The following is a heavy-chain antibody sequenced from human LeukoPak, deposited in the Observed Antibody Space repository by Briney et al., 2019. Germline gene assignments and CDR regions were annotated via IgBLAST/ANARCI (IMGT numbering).Heavy chain of an antibody. CDR3: AKDRGDSPMSLPDY. D-gene: IGHD3-10*01. Sequence: GGSLRLSCAASGFTFSNYWIHWVRQAPGKGLEWVSAMSGSGASIYYADSVKGRFTISRDNSKNTLYLQMNSLRAEDTAVYYCAKDRGDSPMSLPDYWGQGTLVTVSS. J-gene: IGHJ4*02. CDR2: MSGSGASI. V-gene: IGHV3-23*01. CDR1: GFTFSNYW.